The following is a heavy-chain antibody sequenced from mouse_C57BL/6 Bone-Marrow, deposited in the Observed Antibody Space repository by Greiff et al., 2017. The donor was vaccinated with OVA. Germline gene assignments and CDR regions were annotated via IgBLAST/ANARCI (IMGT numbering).Heavy chain of an antibody. V-gene: IGHV3-5*01. CDR1: GISITTGNYR. J-gene: IGHJ2*01. CDR3: ARERWLLPYYFDY. CDR2: IYYSGTI. D-gene: IGHD2-3*01. Sequence: EVQLQESGPGLVKPSQTVFLTCTVTGISITTGNYRWSWIRQFPGNKLEWIGYIYYSGTITYNPSLTSRTTITRDTPKNQFFLEMNSLTAEDTATYYCARERWLLPYYFDYWGQGTTLTVSS.